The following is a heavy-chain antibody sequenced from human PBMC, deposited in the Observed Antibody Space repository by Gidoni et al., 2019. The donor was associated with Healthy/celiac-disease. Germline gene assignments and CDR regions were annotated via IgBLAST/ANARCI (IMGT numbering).Heavy chain of an antibody. J-gene: IGHJ4*02. CDR1: GFTFSSYC. CDR2: MNSDGSST. V-gene: IGHV3-74*01. Sequence: EVPLVESGGGLFQPVGSLSLSCSASGFTFSSYCMPWVRHAPRNGLVGVSRMNSDGSSTSDADAGKGRFTISRDNAKNTLYLQMNSLRAEDTAVEYGARARDGERKGGDYWGQGTRVTV. D-gene: IGHD3-16*01. CDR3: ARARDGERKGGDY.